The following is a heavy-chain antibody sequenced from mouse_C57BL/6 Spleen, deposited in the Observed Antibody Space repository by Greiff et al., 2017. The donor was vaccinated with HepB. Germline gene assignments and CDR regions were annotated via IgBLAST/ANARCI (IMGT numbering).Heavy chain of an antibody. V-gene: IGHV1-39*01. J-gene: IGHJ2*01. Sequence: EVQLQESGPELVKPGASVKISCKASGYSFTDYNMNWVKQSNGKSLEWIGVINPNYGTTSYNQKFKGKATLTVDQSSSTAYMQLNSLTSEDSAVYYCARGCLYDYDLNLDYWGQGTTLTVSS. CDR1: GYSFTDYN. CDR3: ARGCLYDYDLNLDY. CDR2: INPNYGTT. D-gene: IGHD2-4*01.